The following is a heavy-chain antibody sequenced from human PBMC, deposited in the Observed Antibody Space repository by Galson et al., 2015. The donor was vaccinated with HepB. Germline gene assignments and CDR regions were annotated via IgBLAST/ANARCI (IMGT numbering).Heavy chain of an antibody. CDR3: TRDQIFDFWTGKRLHAFEN. Sequence: SLRLSCAASGLSFNKHNMHWVRQAPGKGLEWVSFISSNSNYRDYTDSVKGRFTISRDNARNSLYLQMERLRADDTAVYYCTRDQIFDFWTGKRLHAFENWGRGTMVTVSS. CDR1: GLSFNKHN. D-gene: IGHD3/OR15-3a*01. V-gene: IGHV3-21*01. J-gene: IGHJ3*02. CDR2: ISSNSNYR.